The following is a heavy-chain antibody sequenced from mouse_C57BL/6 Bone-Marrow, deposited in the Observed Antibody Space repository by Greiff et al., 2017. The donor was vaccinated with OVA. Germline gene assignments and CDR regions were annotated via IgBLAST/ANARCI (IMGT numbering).Heavy chain of an antibody. CDR2: ISSGGSYT. CDR1: GFTFSSYG. CDR3: ASPYFAY. D-gene: IGHD6-5*01. V-gene: IGHV5-6*01. Sequence: EVQGVESGGDLVKPGGSLKLSCAASGFTFSSYGMSWVRQTPDKRLEWVATISSGGSYTYYPDSVKGRFTISRDNAKNTLYLQISSLKSEDTAMYYCASPYFAYWGQGTLVTVSA. J-gene: IGHJ3*01.